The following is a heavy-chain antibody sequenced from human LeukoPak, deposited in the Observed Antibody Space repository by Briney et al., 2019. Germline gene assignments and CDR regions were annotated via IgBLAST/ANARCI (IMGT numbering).Heavy chain of an antibody. Sequence: GGSLRLXCAASGFTFSSYAMSWVRQAPGKGLEWVSAISGSGGSTYYADSVKGRFTISRDNSKNTLYLQMNSLSADDTAVYYCAKAMYYYDRSGYAAAYYFDYWGQGTLVTVSS. CDR2: ISGSGGST. D-gene: IGHD3-22*01. CDR3: AKAMYYYDRSGYAAAYYFDY. V-gene: IGHV3-23*01. J-gene: IGHJ4*02. CDR1: GFTFSSYA.